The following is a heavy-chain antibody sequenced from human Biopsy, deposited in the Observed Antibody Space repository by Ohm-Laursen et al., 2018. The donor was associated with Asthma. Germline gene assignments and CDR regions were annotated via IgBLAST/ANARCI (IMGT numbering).Heavy chain of an antibody. D-gene: IGHD5-24*01. CDR2: ISYDGSNK. Sequence: SLRLSCAAPGFTFSTYAMHWVRQAPGKGLEWVAVISYDGSNKYYADSVNGRFTISRDNSKNTLYLQMNSLRGDDTAAYYCARDMNRDGWYFDYWGQGTLVTVSS. J-gene: IGHJ4*02. CDR3: ARDMNRDGWYFDY. CDR1: GFTFSTYA. V-gene: IGHV3-30-3*01.